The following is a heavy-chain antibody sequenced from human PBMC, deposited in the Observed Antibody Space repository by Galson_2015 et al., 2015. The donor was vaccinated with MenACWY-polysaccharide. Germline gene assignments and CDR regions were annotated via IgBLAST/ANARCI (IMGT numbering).Heavy chain of an antibody. CDR1: GYTFTSYD. Sequence: SVKVSCKASGYTFTSYDINWVRQATGQGLEWMGWMNPNSGNTGYAQKFQGRVTMTRNTSISTAYMELSSLRSEDTAVYYCAREKDLGDYYYYGMDVRGQGTTVTVSS. CDR3: AREKDLGDYYYYGMDV. J-gene: IGHJ6*02. V-gene: IGHV1-8*01. CDR2: MNPNSGNT.